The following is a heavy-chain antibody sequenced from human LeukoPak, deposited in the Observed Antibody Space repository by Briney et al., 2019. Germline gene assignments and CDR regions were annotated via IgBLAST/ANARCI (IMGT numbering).Heavy chain of an antibody. Sequence: GGSLRLSCVASGFTFSSYSLNWVRQAPGKGLEWVSYIGRTGTIYYADSVKGRFTISRDNAMSSLHLQMNSLRDEDTAVYYCARDVSGYDYGFDYWGRGTLVTVSS. D-gene: IGHD5-12*01. CDR2: IGRTGTI. V-gene: IGHV3-48*02. J-gene: IGHJ4*02. CDR1: GFTFSSYS. CDR3: ARDVSGYDYGFDY.